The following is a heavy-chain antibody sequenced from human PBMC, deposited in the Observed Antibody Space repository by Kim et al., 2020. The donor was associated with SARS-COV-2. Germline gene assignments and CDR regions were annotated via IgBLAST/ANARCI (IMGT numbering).Heavy chain of an antibody. D-gene: IGHD4-17*01. CDR3: ARTTVTTGSDY. J-gene: IGHJ4*02. V-gene: IGHV2-70*01. CDR2: K. Sequence: KYYSTSLKNRLTISKDTSKNQVVLTMTNMDPVDTATYYCARTTVTTGSDYWGQGTLVTVSS.